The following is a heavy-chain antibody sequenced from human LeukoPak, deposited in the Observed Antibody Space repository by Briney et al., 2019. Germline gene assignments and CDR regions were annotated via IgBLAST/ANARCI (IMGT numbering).Heavy chain of an antibody. D-gene: IGHD3-16*02. Sequence: ASVKVSCKASGGTFISYAISWVRQAPGQGLEWMGGIIPIFGTANYAQKFQGRVTITADESTSTAYMELSSLRSEDTAVYYCATAHRMITFGGVIVMEDWGQGTLVTVSS. CDR3: ATAHRMITFGGVIVMED. V-gene: IGHV1-69*13. CDR2: IIPIFGTA. J-gene: IGHJ4*02. CDR1: GGTFISYA.